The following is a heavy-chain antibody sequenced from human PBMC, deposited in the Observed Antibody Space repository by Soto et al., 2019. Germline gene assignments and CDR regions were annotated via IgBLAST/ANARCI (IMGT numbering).Heavy chain of an antibody. J-gene: IGHJ4*02. CDR3: ARDLRTTGTTPDY. CDR1: GFTFCSYG. V-gene: IGHV3-33*01. D-gene: IGHD1-1*01. Sequence: VQLVESGGGVVQPGRSLRLSCAASGFTFCSYGMHWVRQAPGKGLEWVALIWYDGSNKYYADSVKGRFTISRDNSKNTLYLQMNSLRAEDTAVYYCARDLRTTGTTPDYWGQGTLVTVSS. CDR2: IWYDGSNK.